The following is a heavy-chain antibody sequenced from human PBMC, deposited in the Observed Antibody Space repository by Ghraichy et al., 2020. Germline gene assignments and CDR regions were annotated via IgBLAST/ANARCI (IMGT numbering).Heavy chain of an antibody. V-gene: IGHV3-7*03. CDR3: ARESPGSSSWYEG. J-gene: IGHJ4*02. D-gene: IGHD6-13*01. CDR2: TKQDGSEK. Sequence: GGSLRLSCAASGFTFSTYAMSWVRQAPGKGLEWVANTKQDGSEKYYVDSVKGRFTVSRHNAKNFLYLQMNSLRVEDTAIYYCARESPGSSSWYEGWGQGTQVTVSS. CDR1: GFTFSTYA.